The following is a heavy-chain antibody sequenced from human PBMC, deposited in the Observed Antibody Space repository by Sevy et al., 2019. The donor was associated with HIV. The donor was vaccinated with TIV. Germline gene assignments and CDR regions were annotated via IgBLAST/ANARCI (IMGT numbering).Heavy chain of an antibody. Sequence: GGSLRLSCAVSGFTFSNYAMTWVRQAPGKGLEWVSGLSGSGASIYYPDTMKGRFTISRDNSKNTLYLQMDSLRADDTAVYYCARVSRSSTARWFFVYWGQGTLVTVSS. D-gene: IGHD2-2*01. J-gene: IGHJ4*02. CDR3: ARVSRSSTARWFFVY. CDR2: LSGSGASI. V-gene: IGHV3-23*01. CDR1: GFTFSNYA.